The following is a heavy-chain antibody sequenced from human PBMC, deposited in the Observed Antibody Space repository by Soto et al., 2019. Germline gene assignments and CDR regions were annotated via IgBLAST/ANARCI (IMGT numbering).Heavy chain of an antibody. CDR3: ARGEGGAAAGQNPCYYCGMDV. Sequence: ASVKVSCKASGYTFTGYYMHWVRQAPGQGLEWMGWINPNSGGTNYAQKFQGWVTMTRDTSISTAYMELSRLRSDDTAVYYCARGEGGAAAGQNPCYYCGMDVWGQGTTVTVSS. J-gene: IGHJ6*02. D-gene: IGHD6-13*01. V-gene: IGHV1-2*04. CDR1: GYTFTGYY. CDR2: INPNSGGT.